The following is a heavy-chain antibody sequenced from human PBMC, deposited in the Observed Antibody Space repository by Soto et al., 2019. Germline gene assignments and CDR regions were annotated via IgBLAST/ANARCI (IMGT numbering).Heavy chain of an antibody. Sequence: ASETLSLTCAVSGGSISSGGYSWSWIRQPPGKGLEWIGYIYHSGSTYYNPSLKSRVTISVDRSKNQFSLKLSSVTAADTAVYYCARAGTTDYYYYYGMDVWGQGTTVTVSS. V-gene: IGHV4-30-2*01. D-gene: IGHD4-17*01. CDR1: GGSISSGGYS. CDR2: IYHSGST. CDR3: ARAGTTDYYYYYGMDV. J-gene: IGHJ6*02.